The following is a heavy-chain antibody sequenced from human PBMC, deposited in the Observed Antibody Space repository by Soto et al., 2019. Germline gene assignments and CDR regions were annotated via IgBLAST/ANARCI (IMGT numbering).Heavy chain of an antibody. CDR3: ASQMAAAGTGWFVP. D-gene: IGHD6-13*01. CDR2: IIPIVGTA. J-gene: IGHJ5*02. V-gene: IGHV1-69*12. Sequence: QVQLVQSGAEVKKPGSSVKVSCKASGGTFSRYAISWVRQAPGQGLEWMGGIIPIVGTANDAQKFQGRVTITADESTSTAYMELRSLRSEDRGVYYCASQMAAAGTGWFVPWGEGPLVTVSS. CDR1: GGTFSRYA.